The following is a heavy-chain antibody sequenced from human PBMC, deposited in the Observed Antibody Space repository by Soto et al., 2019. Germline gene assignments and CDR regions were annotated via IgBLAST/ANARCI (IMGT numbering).Heavy chain of an antibody. D-gene: IGHD3-22*01. CDR1: GFSLSTSGMC. CDR2: IDWDDDK. CDR3: ARIPYYYDSSGYSAAFDY. V-gene: IGHV2-70*01. J-gene: IGHJ4*02. Sequence: SGPTLVNPTQTLTLTCTFSGFSLSTSGMCVSWIRQPPGKALEWLALIDWDDDKYYSTSLKTRLTTSKDTSKNQVVLTMTNMDPVDTATYYCARIPYYYDSSGYSAAFDYWGQGTLVTVSS.